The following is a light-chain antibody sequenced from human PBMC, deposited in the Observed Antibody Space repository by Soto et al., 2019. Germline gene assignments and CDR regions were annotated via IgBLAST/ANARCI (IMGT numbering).Light chain of an antibody. CDR3: QQYNYWPET. Sequence: EIVLTQSPGTLSLSPGERATLSCRASQSVSSSYLAWYQQKPGQAPRLFIYGTSIRATATPARFSGSGSETEFTLTISSLQSEDFAVYYCQQYNYWPETFGQGTKVDI. CDR1: QSVSSSY. CDR2: GTS. J-gene: IGKJ1*01. V-gene: IGKV3-15*01.